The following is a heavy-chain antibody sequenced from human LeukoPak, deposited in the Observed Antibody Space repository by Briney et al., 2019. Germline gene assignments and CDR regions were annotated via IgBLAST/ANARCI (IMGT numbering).Heavy chain of an antibody. D-gene: IGHD3-10*01. CDR1: GGSISSYY. Sequence: SETLSLTCTVSGGSISSYYWSWIRQPPGKGLEWIGYIYYSGSTNYNPSLKSRVTISVDTSKNQFSLKLSSVTAADTAVYYCARGHQDYYGSGSYDQSYNWFDPWGQGTLVTVSS. CDR3: ARGHQDYYGSGSYDQSYNWFDP. V-gene: IGHV4-59*12. J-gene: IGHJ5*02. CDR2: IYYSGST.